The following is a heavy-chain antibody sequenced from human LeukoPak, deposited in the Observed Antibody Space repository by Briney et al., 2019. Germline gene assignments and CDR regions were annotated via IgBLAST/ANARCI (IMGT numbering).Heavy chain of an antibody. V-gene: IGHV3-23*01. J-gene: IGHJ4*02. CDR2: IGGSDGSS. CDR1: GFTFSTHA. CDR3: AKRDSSGSYPYYFDY. D-gene: IGHD3-22*01. Sequence: GGSLRLSCVASGFTFSTHAMSWVRLAPGKGLEWVSAIGGSDGSSYYADSVKGRFTISRDNSKDTLYLQMNSLRVEDTATYYCAKRDSSGSYPYYFDYWGQGTLVTVSS.